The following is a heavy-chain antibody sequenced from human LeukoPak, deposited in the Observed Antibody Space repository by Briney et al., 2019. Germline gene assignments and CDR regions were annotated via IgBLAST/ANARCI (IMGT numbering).Heavy chain of an antibody. CDR2: IIPIFGTA. D-gene: IGHD3-22*01. CDR1: GGTFSSYA. Sequence: GASVKVSCKASGGTFSSYAISWVRQAPGQGLEWMGGIIPIFGTANYAQKFQGRVTITADESTSTAYMELSSLRSEDTAVYYCARLQNYYDSGDSSDYWGQGTLVTVSS. J-gene: IGHJ4*02. CDR3: ARLQNYYDSGDSSDY. V-gene: IGHV1-69*13.